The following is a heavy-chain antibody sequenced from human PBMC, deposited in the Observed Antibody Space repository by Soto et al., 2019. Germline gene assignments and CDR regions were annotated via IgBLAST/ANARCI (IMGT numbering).Heavy chain of an antibody. J-gene: IGHJ4*02. V-gene: IGHV1-3*01. CDR2: INAGNGNT. Sequence: QVQLVQSGAEVKKPGASVKVSCKASGYTFTSYAMHWVRQAPGQRLEGMGWINAGNGNTKYSQKFQGRVTITRDTSASTAYMELRSLRSEDTAVYYCARGPGGPDGPGDYWGQGTLVTVSS. CDR3: ARGPGGPDGPGDY. CDR1: GYTFTSYA. D-gene: IGHD2-15*01.